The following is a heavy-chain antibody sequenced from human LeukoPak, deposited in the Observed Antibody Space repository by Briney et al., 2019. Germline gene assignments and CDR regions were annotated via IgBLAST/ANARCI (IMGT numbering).Heavy chain of an antibody. CDR2: INHSGST. V-gene: IGHV4-34*01. J-gene: IGHJ3*02. D-gene: IGHD5-12*01. CDR1: GGTFSCYY. Sequence: SETLSLTCAVYGGTFSCYYRSWIRQPPGKGLEWIGEINHSGSTNYHPSLKSRVTISGDTTKNHFSLKLTSATAADAAVYYCARHTRPGCRGYEKAFDIWGQGTMVAVSS. CDR3: ARHTRPGCRGYEKAFDI.